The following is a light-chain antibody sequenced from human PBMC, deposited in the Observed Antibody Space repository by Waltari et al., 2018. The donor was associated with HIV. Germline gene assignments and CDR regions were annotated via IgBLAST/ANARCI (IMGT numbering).Light chain of an antibody. Sequence: QSALTQPPSASGSSGQSVTISCPGTSNDIGGYNYASWYQQHPGRAPKLVIYEVSKRPSGVPDRFSGSKSGNTASLTVSGLQAEDEADYYCSSFAGTNVLFGGGTKLTVL. CDR1: SNDIGGYNY. CDR3: SSFAGTNVL. V-gene: IGLV2-8*01. J-gene: IGLJ2*01. CDR2: EVS.